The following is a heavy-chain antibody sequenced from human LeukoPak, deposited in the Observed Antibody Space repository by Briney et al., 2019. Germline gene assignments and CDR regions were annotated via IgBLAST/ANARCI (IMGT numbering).Heavy chain of an antibody. CDR1: GFIFPTYW. J-gene: IGHJ4*02. V-gene: IGHV3-7*01. CDR3: ARDPPTDSNWYPDY. D-gene: IGHD6-13*01. Sequence: GGSLRLSCAASGFIFPTYWMSWVRQARGKVLEWVANINQDASHKNHVESVKGRFTISRDNANNLLFLQMNDLRAEDTAIYYCARDPPTDSNWYPDYWGQGTLVTVSS. CDR2: INQDASHK.